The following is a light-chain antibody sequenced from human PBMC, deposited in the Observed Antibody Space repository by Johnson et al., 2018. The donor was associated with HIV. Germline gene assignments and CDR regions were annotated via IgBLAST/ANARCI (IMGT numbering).Light chain of an antibody. Sequence: QSVLTQPPSVSAAPGQKVTISCSGSSSNIESNYVSWYQQLPGAIPKLLIFENNKRPSGIPDRFSGSKSGTSATMGIPALPTGDEADYYCGTWDTSLSAYVFGTGTKVTVL. CDR3: GTWDTSLSAYV. J-gene: IGLJ1*01. V-gene: IGLV1-51*02. CDR1: SSNIESNY. CDR2: ENN.